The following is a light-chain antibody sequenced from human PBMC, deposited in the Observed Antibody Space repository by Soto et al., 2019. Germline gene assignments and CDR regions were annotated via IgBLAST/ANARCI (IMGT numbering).Light chain of an antibody. CDR2: DAS. CDR3: QQYNTYSSLT. V-gene: IGKV1-5*01. Sequence: DIQMTQSPSTLSASVGDRFTITCRASQSISSWLAWYQQKPGKAPKLLIYDASSLESGVPSRFSGSGSGTDFTLTISSLQPDDFATYYCQQYNTYSSLTFGGGTKGDIK. CDR1: QSISSW. J-gene: IGKJ4*01.